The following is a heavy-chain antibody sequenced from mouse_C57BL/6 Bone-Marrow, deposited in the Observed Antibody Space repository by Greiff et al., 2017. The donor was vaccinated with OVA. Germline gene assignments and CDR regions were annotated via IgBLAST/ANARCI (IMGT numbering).Heavy chain of an antibody. CDR1: GYTFTDYY. V-gene: IGHV1-26*01. D-gene: IGHD2-5*01. CDR3: ARVGAYYSKGWFAY. J-gene: IGHJ3*01. Sequence: EVQLQQSGPELVKPGASVKISCKASGYTFTDYYMNWVKQSHGKSLEWIGDIIPNNGSTSYNQKFKGKATLTVDKSSSTAYMELRSLTSEDSAVYYCARVGAYYSKGWFAYWGQGTLVTVSA. CDR2: IIPNNGST.